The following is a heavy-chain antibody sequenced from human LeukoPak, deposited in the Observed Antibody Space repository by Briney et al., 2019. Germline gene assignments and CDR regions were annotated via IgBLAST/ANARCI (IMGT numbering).Heavy chain of an antibody. CDR3: TRGAGWLIDY. Sequence: SETLSLTCTVSGGSLSSDQFYWSWIRQPPGKGVEWIGYFYNSGRSTYNPSLKSRVTISADTSKNHFSLKLNSVTTADTAVYYCTRGAGWLIDYWGQGILVTVSS. V-gene: IGHV4-61*03. J-gene: IGHJ4*02. CDR1: GGSLSSDQFY. CDR2: FYNSGRS. D-gene: IGHD3-16*01.